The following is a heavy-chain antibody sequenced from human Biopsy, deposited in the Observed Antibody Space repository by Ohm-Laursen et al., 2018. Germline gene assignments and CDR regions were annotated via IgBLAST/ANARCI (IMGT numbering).Heavy chain of an antibody. CDR3: ARDALGGGSYRFFY. J-gene: IGHJ4*02. Sequence: SVKVSCKASGGTFTNYDISWVRQAPGQGLEWMGGIIPIFGTANYAQKFQGRTTITADESTSTAYMELSSLRSDDTAVYYCARDALGGGSYRFFYWGQGSLVTVSS. V-gene: IGHV1-69*13. CDR1: GGTFTNYD. D-gene: IGHD1-26*01. CDR2: IIPIFGTA.